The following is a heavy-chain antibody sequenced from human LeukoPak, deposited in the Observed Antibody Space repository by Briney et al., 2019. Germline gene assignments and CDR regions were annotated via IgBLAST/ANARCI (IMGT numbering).Heavy chain of an antibody. CDR2: IYYSGST. D-gene: IGHD3-10*01. Sequence: PSETLSLTCTVSGGSISSSSYYWGWIRQPPGKGLEWIGSIYYSGSTYYNPSLKSRVTISVDTSKNQFSLKLSSVTAADTAMYYCARTVFLYEYTSWFTNPPGFPNWFDPWSQGTLVTVSS. V-gene: IGHV4-39*07. CDR1: GGSISSSSYY. J-gene: IGHJ5*02. CDR3: ARTVFLYEYTSWFTNPPGFPNWFDP.